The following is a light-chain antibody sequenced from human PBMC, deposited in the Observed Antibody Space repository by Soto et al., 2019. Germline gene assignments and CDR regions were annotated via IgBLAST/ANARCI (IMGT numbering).Light chain of an antibody. CDR2: GAS. CDR1: QSVSSSY. J-gene: IGKJ1*01. CDR3: LQYGSSPRT. Sequence: EIVLTQSPGTLSLSPGERATLSCRASQSVSSSYLAWYQQKPGQAPRLLIYGASSRATGIRDSFSGSGSGTHFTLTISRLEPEDVAVYYCLQYGSSPRTFGQGTKVDIK. V-gene: IGKV3-20*01.